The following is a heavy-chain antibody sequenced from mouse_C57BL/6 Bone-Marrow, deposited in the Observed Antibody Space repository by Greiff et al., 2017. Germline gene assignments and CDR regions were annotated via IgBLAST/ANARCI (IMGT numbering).Heavy chain of an antibody. D-gene: IGHD2-4*01. CDR2: INPYNGGT. V-gene: IGHV1-19*01. Sequence: EVQLQQSGPVLVKPGASVKMSCKASGYTFTDYYMNWVKQSHGKSLEWIGVINPYNGGTSYNQKFKGKATLTVDKSSSTAYMELNSLTSEDSAVYYCAVYDYGQRVYWGQGTTLTVSS. CDR1: GYTFTDYY. CDR3: AVYDYGQRVY. J-gene: IGHJ2*01.